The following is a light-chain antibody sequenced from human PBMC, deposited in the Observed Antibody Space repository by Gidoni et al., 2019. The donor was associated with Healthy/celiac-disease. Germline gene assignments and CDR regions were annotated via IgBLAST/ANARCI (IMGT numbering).Light chain of an antibody. CDR3: QQYNSYLFT. CDR1: QSISSW. J-gene: IGKJ3*01. Sequence: DIQMTQSPSTLSASVGDRVTITCRASQSISSWLAWYQQKPGKAPKLLIYDASSLESGVPSRFSGSGSGTEFTLTISSLQTDYFATYYCQQYNSYLFTFGPGTKVDIK. CDR2: DAS. V-gene: IGKV1-5*01.